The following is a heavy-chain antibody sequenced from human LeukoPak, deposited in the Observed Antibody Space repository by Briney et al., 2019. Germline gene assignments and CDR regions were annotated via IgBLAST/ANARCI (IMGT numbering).Heavy chain of an antibody. J-gene: IGHJ4*02. CDR1: GFTFSSYA. Sequence: QPGGSLRLSCAASGFTFSSYAMHWVRQAPGKGLEWVAVISYDGSNKYYADSVKGRFTISRDNSKNTLYLQMNSLRAEDTAVYYCVYSGSYYFWGQGTLVTVSS. CDR3: VYSGSYYF. CDR2: ISYDGSNK. V-gene: IGHV3-30-3*01. D-gene: IGHD1-26*01.